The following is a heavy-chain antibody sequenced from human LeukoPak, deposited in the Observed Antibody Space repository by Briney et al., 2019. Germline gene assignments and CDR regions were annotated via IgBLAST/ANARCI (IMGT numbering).Heavy chain of an antibody. J-gene: IGHJ3*01. D-gene: IGHD3-22*01. CDR2: IYTEYADA. V-gene: IGHV5-51*01. Sequence: HGAPLQICCKCAGTIFNDYWIAWVRQLPGEGVEWTGIIYTEYADARDSPSFQGQVTISADKSVRTAYLQWSSLKASDTAMYYCARPNSTSYYDSRGYDAFDVWGQGTMVTVSS. CDR3: ARPNSTSYYDSRGYDAFDV. CDR1: GTIFNDYW.